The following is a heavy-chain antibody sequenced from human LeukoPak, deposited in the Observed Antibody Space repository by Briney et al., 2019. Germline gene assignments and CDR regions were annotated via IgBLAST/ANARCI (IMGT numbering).Heavy chain of an antibody. CDR2: INHSGST. CDR3: ARGGPTVYWYFDL. V-gene: IGHV4-39*07. J-gene: IGHJ2*01. CDR1: GGSISSSSYY. D-gene: IGHD4-17*01. Sequence: SETLSLTCTVSGGSISSSSYYWGWIRQPPGKGLEWIGEINHSGSTNYNPSLKSRVTISVDTSKNQFSLKLSSVTAADTAVYYCARGGPTVYWYFDLWGRGTLVTVSS.